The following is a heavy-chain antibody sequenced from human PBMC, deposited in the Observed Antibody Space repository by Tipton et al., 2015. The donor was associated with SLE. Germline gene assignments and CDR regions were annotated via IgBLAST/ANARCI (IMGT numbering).Heavy chain of an antibody. CDR2: INHRGST. D-gene: IGHD1-7*01. Sequence: PSLTCTVSGDSISSHYWSWIRQPPGKGLDWIGEINHRGSTIYNPSLKSRLTISVDRSKNQFSLRLTSVTAADTARYYCASQNWNYFYWGQGTLVSVSS. CDR1: GDSISSHY. J-gene: IGHJ4*02. V-gene: IGHV4-34*01. CDR3: ASQNWNYFY.